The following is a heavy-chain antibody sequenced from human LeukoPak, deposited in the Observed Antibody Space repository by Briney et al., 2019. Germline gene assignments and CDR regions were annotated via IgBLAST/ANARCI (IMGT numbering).Heavy chain of an antibody. Sequence: PSETLSLXCAVYGGSFSGYYWSWIRQPPGKGLEWIGEINHSGSTNYNPSFKSRVTISVDTSKNQFSLKLSSVTAADTAVYYCARGSVTMVRGANHWGQGTLVTVSS. D-gene: IGHD3-10*01. CDR1: GGSFSGYY. CDR2: INHSGST. J-gene: IGHJ4*02. CDR3: ARGSVTMVRGANH. V-gene: IGHV4-34*01.